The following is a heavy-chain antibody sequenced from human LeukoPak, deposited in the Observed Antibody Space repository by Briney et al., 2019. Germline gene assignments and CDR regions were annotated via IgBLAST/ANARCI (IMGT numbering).Heavy chain of an antibody. Sequence: SVKVSRKASGGTFSSYAISWVRQAPGQGLEWMGRIIPILGIANYAQKFQGRVTITADKSTSTAYMELSSLRSEDTAVYYCASDHDYGDSYYFDYWGQGTLVTVSS. J-gene: IGHJ4*02. CDR3: ASDHDYGDSYYFDY. D-gene: IGHD4-17*01. V-gene: IGHV1-69*04. CDR2: IIPILGIA. CDR1: GGTFSSYA.